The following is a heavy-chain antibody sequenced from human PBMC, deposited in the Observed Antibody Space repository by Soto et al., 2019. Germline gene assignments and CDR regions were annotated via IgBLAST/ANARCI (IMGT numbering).Heavy chain of an antibody. D-gene: IGHD2-2*01. V-gene: IGHV1-69*08. Sequence: QVQLVQSGAEVKKPGSSVKVSCKASGGTFSSYTISWVRQAPGQGLEWMGRIIPILGIANYAQKFQGRVTITADKSTSTAYMEVSGLRSECTAVYYCARDCSSTSCYAYPWGQGTLVTVSS. CDR2: IIPILGIA. CDR1: GGTFSSYT. CDR3: ARDCSSTSCYAYP. J-gene: IGHJ5*02.